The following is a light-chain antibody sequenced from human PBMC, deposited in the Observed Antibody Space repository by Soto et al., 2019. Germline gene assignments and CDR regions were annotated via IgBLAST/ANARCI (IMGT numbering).Light chain of an antibody. Sequence: EIVLTQSPATLSLSPGERATLSCRASQSVSSYLAWYQQKPGQAPRLLIYDASNRATGIPARFSGSGSGTDFXLTIXSLXPEDFAVYYCQQRSNWPLTFGGGTKVEIK. V-gene: IGKV3-11*01. J-gene: IGKJ4*01. CDR3: QQRSNWPLT. CDR2: DAS. CDR1: QSVSSY.